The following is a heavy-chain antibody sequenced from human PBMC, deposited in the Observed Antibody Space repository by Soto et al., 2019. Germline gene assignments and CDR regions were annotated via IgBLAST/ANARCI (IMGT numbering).Heavy chain of an antibody. Sequence: QVQLVQSGAEVKKPGASVKVSCKASGYTFTSYGISWVRQAPGQGLEWMGWIIAYNGNTNYVQKLQGRVTMTTDTPNSTAYIELRSLGSDDTAVYYCAREGSSWQDYYYYGMDVWGQGTTVTVSS. D-gene: IGHD6-13*01. CDR3: AREGSSWQDYYYYGMDV. CDR1: GYTFTSYG. V-gene: IGHV1-18*01. CDR2: IIAYNGNT. J-gene: IGHJ6*02.